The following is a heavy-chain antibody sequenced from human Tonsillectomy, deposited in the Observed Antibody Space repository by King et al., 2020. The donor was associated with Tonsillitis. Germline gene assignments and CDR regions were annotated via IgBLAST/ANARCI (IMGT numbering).Heavy chain of an antibody. V-gene: IGHV4-39*07. D-gene: IGHD6-25*01. CDR2: IYFSGST. J-gene: IGHJ4*02. Sequence: QLQESGPGLVKPSETLSLTCTVSGGSISSSSYYWDWIRQPPGKGLEWIGNIYFSGSTYYNPSLKSRVTISVDTSKNQFSLKLSSVTAADTAVYYCARPGAQRLAFDAWGQGTLVTVSS. CDR1: GGSISSSSYY. CDR3: ARPGAQRLAFDA.